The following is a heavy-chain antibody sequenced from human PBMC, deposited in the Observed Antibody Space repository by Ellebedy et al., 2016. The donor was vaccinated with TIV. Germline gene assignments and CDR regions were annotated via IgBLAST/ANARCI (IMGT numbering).Heavy chain of an antibody. CDR2: INHSGST. Sequence: SETLSLTXAVYGGSFSGYYWSWIRQPPGKGLEWIGEINHSGSTNYNPSLKSRVTISVDTSKNQFSLKLSSVTAADTAVYYCARARMDYGSGKVFDYWGQGTLVTVSS. CDR1: GGSFSGYY. J-gene: IGHJ4*02. D-gene: IGHD3-10*01. CDR3: ARARMDYGSGKVFDY. V-gene: IGHV4-34*01.